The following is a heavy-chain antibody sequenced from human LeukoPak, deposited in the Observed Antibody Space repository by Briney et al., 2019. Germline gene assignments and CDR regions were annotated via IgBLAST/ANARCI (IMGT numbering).Heavy chain of an antibody. V-gene: IGHV3-33*06. D-gene: IGHD3-22*01. Sequence: PGGSLRLSCAASGFTFSSYGMHWVRQAPGKGLEWVAVIWYDGSNKYYADSVKGRFTISRDNSKNTLYLQMNSLRAEDTAVYYCAYDSSGHDAFDIWGQGTMVTVSS. CDR2: IWYDGSNK. J-gene: IGHJ3*02. CDR1: GFTFSSYG. CDR3: AYDSSGHDAFDI.